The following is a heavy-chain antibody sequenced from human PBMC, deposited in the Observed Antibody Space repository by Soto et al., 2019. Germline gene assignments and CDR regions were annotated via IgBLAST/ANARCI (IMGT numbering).Heavy chain of an antibody. CDR2: ISGSGGST. Sequence: EVQLLESGGGLVQPGGSLRLSCAASGFTFSSYAMSWFSQAPGKGLEWVSAISGSGGSTYYADSVKGRFTISRDNSKNTLYLQMNSLRAEDTAVYYCAKVPQPWLVWYFQHWGQGTLVTVSS. J-gene: IGHJ1*01. V-gene: IGHV3-23*01. D-gene: IGHD6-19*01. CDR1: GFTFSSYA. CDR3: AKVPQPWLVWYFQH.